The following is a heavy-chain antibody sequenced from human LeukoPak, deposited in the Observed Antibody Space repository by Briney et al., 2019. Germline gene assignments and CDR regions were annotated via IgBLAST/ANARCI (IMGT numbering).Heavy chain of an antibody. CDR2: ITWNSDAI. CDR3: ATNPPGIAVAGNGNFDN. V-gene: IGHV3-9*01. J-gene: IGHJ4*02. Sequence: GGSLRLSCAASGFTFDHYAMHWVRQAPGKGLEWVSGITWNSDAIGYADSVKGRFTISRNNAKNSLYLQMQSLRPEDTAFYYCATNPPGIAVAGNGNFDNWGQGTLVTVSS. D-gene: IGHD6-19*01. CDR1: GFTFDHYA.